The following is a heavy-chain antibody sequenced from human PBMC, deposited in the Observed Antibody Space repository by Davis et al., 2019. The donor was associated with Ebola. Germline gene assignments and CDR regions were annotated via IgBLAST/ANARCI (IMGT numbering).Heavy chain of an antibody. CDR2: ISYDGSNK. CDR1: GFTFSSYG. J-gene: IGHJ4*02. V-gene: IGHV3-30*03. Sequence: GGSLRLSCAASGFTFSSYGMHWVRQAPGTGLEWVAVISYDGSNKYYADSVKGRFTISRDNAKNSLYLQMNSLRAEDTAVYYCARDARRNYYGSGSYYFAYWGQGTLVTVSS. D-gene: IGHD3-10*01. CDR3: ARDARRNYYGSGSYYFAY.